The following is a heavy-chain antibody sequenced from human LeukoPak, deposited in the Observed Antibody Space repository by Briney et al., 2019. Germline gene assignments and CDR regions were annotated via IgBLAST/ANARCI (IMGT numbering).Heavy chain of an antibody. V-gene: IGHV5-51*01. J-gene: IGHJ4*02. CDR2: IYPGDSDT. Sequence: GESLKISCKVSGYGFTNYWIVWVRQMPGKGLEWMGIIYPGDSDTRYSPSFQGQVTFSADKSITTAYLQWSSLKASDTAMYYCARRNYYDSRGYYCDYWGQGTLVTVSS. D-gene: IGHD3-22*01. CDR1: GYGFTNYW. CDR3: ARRNYYDSRGYYCDY.